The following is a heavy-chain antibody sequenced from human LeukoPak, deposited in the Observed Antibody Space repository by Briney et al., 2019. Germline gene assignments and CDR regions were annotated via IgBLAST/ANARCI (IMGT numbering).Heavy chain of an antibody. D-gene: IGHD5-12*01. V-gene: IGHV3-23*01. CDR3: AKDHGYSDYVGEGY. CDR1: GFTFSSYA. Sequence: PGGSLRLSCAASGFTFSSYAMSWVRQAPGKGLEWVSAISGSGGSTYYADSVKGRFTISRDNSKNTLYLQMDSLRAEDTAVYYCAKDHGYSDYVGEGYWGRGTLVTVSS. J-gene: IGHJ4*02. CDR2: ISGSGGST.